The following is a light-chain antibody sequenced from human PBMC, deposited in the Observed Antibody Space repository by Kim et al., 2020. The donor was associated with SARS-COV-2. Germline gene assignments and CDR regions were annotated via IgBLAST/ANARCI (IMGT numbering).Light chain of an antibody. CDR1: QSIKTNY. Sequence: SPGERATLSCTASQSIKTNYLAWYQQKPGQAPRLLIYGASTRATGIPDRFSGTGSGTDFTLTISRLEPEDFAVYFCQQSANLPRTFGQGTKADIK. J-gene: IGKJ1*01. CDR2: GAS. CDR3: QQSANLPRT. V-gene: IGKV3-20*01.